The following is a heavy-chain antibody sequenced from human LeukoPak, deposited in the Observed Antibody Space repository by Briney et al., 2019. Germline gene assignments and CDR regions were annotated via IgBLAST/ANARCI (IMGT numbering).Heavy chain of an antibody. J-gene: IGHJ4*02. V-gene: IGHV1-2*06. D-gene: IGHD3-10*01. Sequence: EASVKVSCKVSGYTFTGYYLHWLRQAPGQGLEWMGRINPDSGGTNYAQKFQGRVTMTRGTSINTAYMDLSSLRSDDTAVYYCAREPSGSDYWGQGTLVTVSS. CDR3: AREPSGSDY. CDR2: INPDSGGT. CDR1: GYTFTGYY.